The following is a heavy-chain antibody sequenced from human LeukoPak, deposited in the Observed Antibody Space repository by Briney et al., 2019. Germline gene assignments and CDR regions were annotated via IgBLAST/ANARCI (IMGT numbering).Heavy chain of an antibody. J-gene: IGHJ4*02. V-gene: IGHV3-48*03. CDR2: INSGSIV. CDR3: ARDAQAWGGYSYAYEFSYYFDY. Sequence: GGSLRLSCAASGFTFSNYEMNWVRQAPGKGLEWVSYINSGSIVYYTDSVKGRFTISTDNAKNSLFLQMNSLRAEDTAVYYCARDAQAWGGYSYAYEFSYYFDYWGQGTLVTVSS. CDR1: GFTFSNYE. D-gene: IGHD5-18*01.